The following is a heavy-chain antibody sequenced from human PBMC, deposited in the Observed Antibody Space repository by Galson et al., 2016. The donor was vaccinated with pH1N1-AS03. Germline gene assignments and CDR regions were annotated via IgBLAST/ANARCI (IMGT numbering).Heavy chain of an antibody. D-gene: IGHD2/OR15-2a*01. CDR1: GGTFATYA. J-gene: IGHJ4*02. Sequence: SCKAPGGTFATYAISWVRQARGQGLEWMGGIIPLSETITYAQKFQGRLTITADDSTGTASMELTSLTSDDTAVYYCARDRYRDTSTDFYESAYWGQGTLVTLSS. CDR2: IIPLSETI. CDR3: ARDRYRDTSTDFYESAY. V-gene: IGHV1-69*01.